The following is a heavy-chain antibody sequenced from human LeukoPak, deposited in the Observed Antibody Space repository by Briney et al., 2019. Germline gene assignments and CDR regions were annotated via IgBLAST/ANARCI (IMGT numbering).Heavy chain of an antibody. CDR3: ARSRYYYDSSGYNFLVLDY. V-gene: IGHV3-13*01. Sequence: GGSLRLSCAASGFTFSSYDMHWVRQATGKGLEWVSAIGTAGDTYYPGSVKGRFTISRENAKNSLYLQMNSLRARDTAVYYCARSRYYYDSSGYNFLVLDYWGQGTLVTVSS. CDR1: GFTFSSYD. J-gene: IGHJ4*02. CDR2: IGTAGDT. D-gene: IGHD3-22*01.